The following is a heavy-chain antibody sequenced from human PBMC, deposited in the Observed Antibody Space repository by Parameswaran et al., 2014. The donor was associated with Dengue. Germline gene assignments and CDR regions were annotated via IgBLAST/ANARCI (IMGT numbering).Heavy chain of an antibody. D-gene: IGHD6-13*01. CDR1: GGSISSSSYY. CDR2: IYYSGST. J-gene: IGHJ4*02. V-gene: IGHV4-39*01. CDR3: ARHYPYSYSIALGHFDY. Sequence: ETLSLTCTVSGGSISSSSYYWGWIRQPPGKGLEWIGSIYYSGSTYYNPSLKSRVTISVDTSKNQFSLKLSSVTAADTAVCYCARHYPYSYSIALGHFDYWGQGTLVTVSS.